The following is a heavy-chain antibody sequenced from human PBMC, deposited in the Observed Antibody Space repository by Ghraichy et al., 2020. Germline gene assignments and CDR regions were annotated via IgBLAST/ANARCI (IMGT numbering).Heavy chain of an antibody. J-gene: IGHJ2*01. CDR2: IYYSGST. D-gene: IGHD5-12*01. Sequence: SETLSLTCTVSGGSISSSSYYWGWIRQPPGKGLEWIGSIYYSGSTYYNPSLKSRVTISVDTSKNQFSLKLSSVTAADTAVYYCARHGRSGYSHWYFDLWGRGTLVTVSS. V-gene: IGHV4-39*01. CDR1: GGSISSSSYY. CDR3: ARHGRSGYSHWYFDL.